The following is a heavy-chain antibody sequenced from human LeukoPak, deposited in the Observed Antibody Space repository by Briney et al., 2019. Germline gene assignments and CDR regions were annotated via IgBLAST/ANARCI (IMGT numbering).Heavy chain of an antibody. CDR1: GFTFSSYG. D-gene: IGHD3/OR15-3a*01. Sequence: GGSLRLSCAASGFTFSSYGMHWVRQAPGKGLEWVAVIWYDGSNKYYADSVKGRFTISRDNAKNTLYLQMNSLRAEDTAVYYCASLSPWTRDAFDIWGQGTMVTVSS. CDR2: IWYDGSNK. CDR3: ASLSPWTRDAFDI. J-gene: IGHJ3*02. V-gene: IGHV3-33*03.